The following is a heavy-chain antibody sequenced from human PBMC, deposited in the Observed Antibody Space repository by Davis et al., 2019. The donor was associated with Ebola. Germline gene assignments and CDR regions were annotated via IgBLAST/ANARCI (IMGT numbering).Heavy chain of an antibody. Sequence: GESLKISCVASGFTFSSYWMNWVRQAPGKGLEWVATIKQDGGEKYYVDSVKGRFTISRDNAKNSLYLQLNNLRAEDTAVYHCTRVLRSSSSSLWGQGTLVSVSS. V-gene: IGHV3-7*03. D-gene: IGHD6-13*01. CDR2: IKQDGGEK. J-gene: IGHJ4*02. CDR3: TRVLRSSSSSL. CDR1: GFTFSSYW.